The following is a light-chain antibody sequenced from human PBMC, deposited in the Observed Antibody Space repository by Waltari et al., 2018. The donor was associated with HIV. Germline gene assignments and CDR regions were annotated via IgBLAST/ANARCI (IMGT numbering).Light chain of an antibody. V-gene: IGLV6-57*02. CDR3: QSFHGITAV. J-gene: IGLJ3*02. CDR2: KDD. Sequence: NFMLTQPHSVSASPGKTVTISCTGSSGRVASNYVQWYQQRPGRAPTTVIYKDDQRPSGVPDPFSGSINSTSNAASLTSAGLKTEDEAYYYGQSFHGITAVFGGGTKLTVL. CDR1: SGRVASNY.